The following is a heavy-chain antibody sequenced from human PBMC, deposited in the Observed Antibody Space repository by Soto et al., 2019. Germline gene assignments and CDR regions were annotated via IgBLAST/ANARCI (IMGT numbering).Heavy chain of an antibody. V-gene: IGHV3-11*01. J-gene: IGHJ4*02. CDR2: ISSSGSTI. Sequence: QVQLVESGGGLVKPGGSLRLSCAASGFTFSDYYMSWIRQAPGKGLEWGSYISSSGSTIYYADSVKGRFTISSDNAKNSLYLQMNSLRAEDTAVYYCARQPMDYYDLVYYFDYWGQGTLVTVSS. CDR1: GFTFSDYY. CDR3: ARQPMDYYDLVYYFDY. D-gene: IGHD3-22*01.